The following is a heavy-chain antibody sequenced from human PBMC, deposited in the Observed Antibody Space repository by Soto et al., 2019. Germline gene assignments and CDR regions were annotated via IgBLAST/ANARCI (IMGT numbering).Heavy chain of an antibody. V-gene: IGHV4-30-2*01. Sequence: PSETLSLTCAVSGGSISSGGYSWSWIRQPPGKGLEWIGYMYHSGSTYYNPSLKSRVTISIDRSKNQFSLKLSSVTAADAAVYYCARERVGSIGMDVRGQRTTVTVSS. CDR3: ARERVGSIGMDV. J-gene: IGHJ6*02. D-gene: IGHD1-26*01. CDR1: GGSISSGGYS. CDR2: MYHSGST.